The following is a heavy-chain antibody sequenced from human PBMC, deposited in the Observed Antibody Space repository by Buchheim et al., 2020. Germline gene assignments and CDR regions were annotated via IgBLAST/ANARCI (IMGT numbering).Heavy chain of an antibody. Sequence: QVQLVESGGGVVQPGRSLRLSCAASGFTFSSFGMHWVRQAPGKGLEWVAVISYDGSNKYYADSVKGRFTISRDNSKNTLHLQMNSLRAEDTAVYYCAKSNYDFWSGSDYWGQGTL. D-gene: IGHD3-3*01. CDR2: ISYDGSNK. J-gene: IGHJ4*02. CDR1: GFTFSSFG. CDR3: AKSNYDFWSGSDY. V-gene: IGHV3-30*18.